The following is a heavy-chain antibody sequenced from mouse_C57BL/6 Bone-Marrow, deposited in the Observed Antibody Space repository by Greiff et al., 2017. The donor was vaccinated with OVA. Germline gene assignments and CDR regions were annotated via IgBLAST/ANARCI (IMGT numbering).Heavy chain of an antibody. CDR2: INPNNGGT. D-gene: IGHD1-1*01. V-gene: IGHV1-26*01. CDR3: ASRGLRKDYAMDY. J-gene: IGHJ4*01. Sequence: VQLQQSGPELVKPGASVKISCKASGYTFTDYYMNWVKQSHGKSLEWIGDINPNNGGTSYNQKFKGKATLTVDKSSSTAYMELRSLTSEDSAVYYCASRGLRKDYAMDYWGQGTSVTVSS. CDR1: GYTFTDYY.